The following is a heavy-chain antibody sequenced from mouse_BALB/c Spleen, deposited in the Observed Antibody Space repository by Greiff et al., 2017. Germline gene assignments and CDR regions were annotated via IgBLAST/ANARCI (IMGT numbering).Heavy chain of an antibody. D-gene: IGHD2-10*01. CDR3: ARGGAYYGNRDDYAMDD. J-gene: IGHJ4*01. CDR2: ISSGSSTI. V-gene: IGHV5-17*02. Sequence: EVHLVESGGGLVQPGGSRKLSCAASGFTFSSFGMHWVRQAPVKGLEWVAYISSGSSTIYYADTVKGRFTISRDNPKNTLFLQMTSLRSEDTAMYYRARGGAYYGNRDDYAMDDWGQGTSVTVSA. CDR1: GFTFSSFG.